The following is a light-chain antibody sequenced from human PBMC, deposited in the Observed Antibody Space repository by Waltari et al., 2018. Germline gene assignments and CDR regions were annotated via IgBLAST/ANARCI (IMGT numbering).Light chain of an antibody. J-gene: IGKJ3*01. Sequence: DIVMTQSPDSLAVSLGARATIIFKSSQTVLYSSKNKNYLAWYQQKTGQPPRLLLYWASTRDSGVPARFSGSGSGTDFTLTISSLQAEDAAVYYCQQYFDSPLTFGPGTRVEI. CDR3: QQYFDSPLT. CDR2: WAS. V-gene: IGKV4-1*01. CDR1: QTVLYSSKNKNY.